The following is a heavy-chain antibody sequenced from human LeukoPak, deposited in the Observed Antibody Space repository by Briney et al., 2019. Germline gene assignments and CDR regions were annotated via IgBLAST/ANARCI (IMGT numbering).Heavy chain of an antibody. Sequence: GGSLRLSCAASGFTVSSNYMSWVRQAPGRGLEWVSVIYSGGSTYYADSVKGRFTISSDNSKNTLYLQMNSLRAEDTAVYYCARDWEYSYGNGMDVWGQGTTVTVSS. CDR3: ARDWEYSYGNGMDV. CDR2: IYSGGST. D-gene: IGHD5-18*01. V-gene: IGHV3-66*01. CDR1: GFTVSSNY. J-gene: IGHJ6*02.